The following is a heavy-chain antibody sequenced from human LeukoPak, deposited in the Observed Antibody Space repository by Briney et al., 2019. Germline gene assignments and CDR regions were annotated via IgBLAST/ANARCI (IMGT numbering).Heavy chain of an antibody. Sequence: SETLSLTCSVSGGSISTSSYYWGWIRQPPGNEPEWIGSMYYSGNTYYNPSLKSRVTMSVDTSKNQFFLKLSSVTAADTAVYFCARGQGWFGELRGYFDYWGQGTQVTVSS. CDR3: ARGQGWFGELRGYFDY. CDR1: GGSISTSSYY. D-gene: IGHD3-10*01. J-gene: IGHJ4*02. V-gene: IGHV4-39*01. CDR2: MYYSGNT.